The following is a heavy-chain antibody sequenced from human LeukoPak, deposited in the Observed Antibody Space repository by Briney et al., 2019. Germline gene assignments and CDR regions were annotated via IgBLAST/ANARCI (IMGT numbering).Heavy chain of an antibody. CDR1: GGSIRSYY. CDR3: ARCIAARGREMDV. CDR2: IYYSGST. V-gene: IGHV4-59*01. Sequence: SETLSLTCTVSGGSIRSYYWSWIRQPPGKGLEGIGYIYYSGSTNYNPSLKRRVTISVDTSKNQFSLKLSSVTAPDTAVYYCARCIAARGREMDVWGQGTTVTVSS. J-gene: IGHJ6*02. D-gene: IGHD6-6*01.